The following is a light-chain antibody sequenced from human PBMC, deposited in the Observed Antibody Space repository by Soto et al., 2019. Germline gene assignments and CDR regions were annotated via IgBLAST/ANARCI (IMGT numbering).Light chain of an antibody. CDR3: QQAYSPVLS. J-gene: IGKJ4*01. Sequence: EFVLTQSPGTLSLSPGERATLSCRASQTVRNNYLAWYQQKPGQAPRLLIYDASSRATGIPDRFSGGGSGTDFTLTISRLEPEDFAVYYCQQAYSPVLSFGGGTRVELK. CDR2: DAS. CDR1: QTVRNNY. V-gene: IGKV3-20*01.